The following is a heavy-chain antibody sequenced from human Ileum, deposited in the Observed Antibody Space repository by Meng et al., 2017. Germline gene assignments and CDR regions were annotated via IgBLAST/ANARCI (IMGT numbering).Heavy chain of an antibody. CDR1: RGSISTCD. Sequence: VALPEQGPGLVTPSETLSLTCTVSRGSISTCDCIWIRHPAGKRLEWIGRIYTSGSTNYNPSLKCRLTMSVDTSKKQFSLKLHSVPAADTAVYYCARDVVPTVTYYYNWFDPWGQGTLVTVSS. CDR2: IYTSGST. V-gene: IGHV4-4*07. D-gene: IGHD4-17*01. CDR3: ARDVVPTVTYYYNWFDP. J-gene: IGHJ5*02.